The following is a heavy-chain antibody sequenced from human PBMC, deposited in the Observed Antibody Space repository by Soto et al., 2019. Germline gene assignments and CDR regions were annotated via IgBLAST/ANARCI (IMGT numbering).Heavy chain of an antibody. CDR2: MNPNSGNT. J-gene: IGHJ4*02. CDR1: AYTFTSYD. Sequence: ASVKVSCKASAYTFTSYDINWVRQATGQGLEWMGWMNPNSGNTGYAQKFQGRVTMTRNTSISTAYMELSSLRSEDTAVYYCARGSLTDILTGYYEVFDYWGQGTLVTAPQ. D-gene: IGHD3-9*01. V-gene: IGHV1-8*01. CDR3: ARGSLTDILTGYYEVFDY.